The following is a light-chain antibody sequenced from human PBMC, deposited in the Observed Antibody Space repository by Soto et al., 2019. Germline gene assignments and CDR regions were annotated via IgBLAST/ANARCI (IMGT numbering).Light chain of an antibody. J-gene: IGLJ1*01. CDR2: DVS. CDR1: SSDVGGYNY. CDR3: SSYTTSNTRQIV. V-gene: IGLV2-14*03. Sequence: QSVLTQPASVSGSPGQSITISCTGTSSDVGGYNYVSWYQHHPGKAPKLMIYDVSNRPSGVSNRFSGSKSGNTASLTISGLQPEDEAGNYCSSYTTSNTRQIVLGTGTKVTVL.